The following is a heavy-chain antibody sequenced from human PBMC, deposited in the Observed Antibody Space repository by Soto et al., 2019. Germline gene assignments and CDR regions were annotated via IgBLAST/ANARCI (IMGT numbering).Heavy chain of an antibody. CDR3: ARRHGDFAYWFFDL. J-gene: IGHJ2*01. D-gene: IGHD4-17*01. CDR2: ISTSSSTI. CDR1: GFTFSDYS. V-gene: IGHV3-48*01. Sequence: ESGGGFVQPGGSLTLCCAASGFTFSDYSLNWVRQAPGKGLEWVSYISTSSSTIYYAASVKGRFTISRDNAKNSLYLHLNSLRAEDTAVYYCARRHGDFAYWFFDLWCRGTLVTVAS.